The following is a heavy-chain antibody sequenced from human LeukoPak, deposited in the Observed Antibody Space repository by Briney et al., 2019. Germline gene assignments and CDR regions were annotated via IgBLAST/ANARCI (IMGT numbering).Heavy chain of an antibody. Sequence: ASVKVSCKASGYTFTGYYMHWVRQAPGQGLERMGWINPNSGGTNYAQKFQGRVTMTRDTSISTAYMELSRLRSDDTAVYYCARRRMVRGVIITTHAFDIWGQGTMVTVSS. CDR2: INPNSGGT. CDR1: GYTFTGYY. D-gene: IGHD3-10*01. V-gene: IGHV1-2*02. CDR3: ARRRMVRGVIITTHAFDI. J-gene: IGHJ3*02.